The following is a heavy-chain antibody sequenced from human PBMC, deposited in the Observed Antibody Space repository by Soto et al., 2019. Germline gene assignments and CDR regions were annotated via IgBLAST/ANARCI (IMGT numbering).Heavy chain of an antibody. D-gene: IGHD2-15*01. CDR1: GYIFIDYW. Sequence: GESLKISCKASGYIFIDYWIGWVRQMPGKGLEWMGLVYPRDSDTRYSPSFQGQVTISADRSTGTAFLQWRSLKASDTALYYCARPPLPGYSIHFNSWGQGTLVTSPQ. J-gene: IGHJ4*02. CDR3: ARPPLPGYSIHFNS. V-gene: IGHV5-51*01. CDR2: VYPRDSDT.